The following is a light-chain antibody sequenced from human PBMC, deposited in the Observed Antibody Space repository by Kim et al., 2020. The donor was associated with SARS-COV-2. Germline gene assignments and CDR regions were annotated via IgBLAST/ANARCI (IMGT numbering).Light chain of an antibody. V-gene: IGLV2-14*03. Sequence: QSITISCPGTSSDIGGYNYVYWYQQHPGKAPKLMIYDVSNRPSGVPDRFSGSKSGNTASLTISGLQTEDEADYYCTSYSSSSSLYVFGSGTKVTVL. CDR1: SSDIGGYNY. CDR2: DVS. J-gene: IGLJ1*01. CDR3: TSYSSSSSLYV.